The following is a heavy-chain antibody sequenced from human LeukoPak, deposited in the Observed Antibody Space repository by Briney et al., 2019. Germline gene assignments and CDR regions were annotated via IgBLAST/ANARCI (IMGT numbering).Heavy chain of an antibody. CDR2: ISSSSSYT. D-gene: IGHD3-22*01. CDR3: ARDWDESSGYFCPDAFDI. Sequence: AGSLRLSCAASGFTFSDYYMSWIRQAPGKGLEWVSYISSSSSYTNYADSVKGRFTISRDNAKNSMYLQMNSLRAEDTAVYYCARDWDESSGYFCPDAFDIWGQGTMVTVSS. CDR1: GFTFSDYY. J-gene: IGHJ3*02. V-gene: IGHV3-11*05.